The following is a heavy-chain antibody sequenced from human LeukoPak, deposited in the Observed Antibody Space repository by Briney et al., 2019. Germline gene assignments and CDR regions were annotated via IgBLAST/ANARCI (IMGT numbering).Heavy chain of an antibody. CDR2: IYYSGST. Sequence: SETLSLTCTVSGGSISSYYWSWIRQPPGKGLEWIGYIYYSGSTNYNPSLKSRVTISVDTSKNQFSLKLSSVTAADTAVYYCARMNSGSYTHFDYWGQGTLVTVSS. CDR1: GGSISSYY. CDR3: ARMNSGSYTHFDY. J-gene: IGHJ4*02. V-gene: IGHV4-59*01. D-gene: IGHD1-26*01.